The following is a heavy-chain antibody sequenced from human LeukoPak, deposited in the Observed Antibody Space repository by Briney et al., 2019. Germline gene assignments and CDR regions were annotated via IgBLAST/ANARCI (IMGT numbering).Heavy chain of an antibody. V-gene: IGHV3-53*01. J-gene: IGHJ5*02. CDR2: IYSGGST. D-gene: IGHD2-8*01. CDR3: ARVIGTNKNWFDP. CDR1: GFTFSTYW. Sequence: GGSLRLSCSASGFTFSTYWMSWVRQAPGKGLEWVSVIYSGGSTYYADSVKGRFTISRGNSKNTLYLQMNSLRAEDTAVYYCARVIGTNKNWFDPWGQGTLVTVSS.